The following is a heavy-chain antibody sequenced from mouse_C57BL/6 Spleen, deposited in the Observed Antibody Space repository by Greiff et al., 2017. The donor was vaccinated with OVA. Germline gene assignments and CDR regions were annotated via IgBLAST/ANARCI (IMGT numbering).Heavy chain of an antibody. CDR1: GFTFSSYG. J-gene: IGHJ2*01. D-gene: IGHD1-1*01. Sequence: EVQVVESGGDLVKPGGSLKLSCAASGFTFSSYGMSWVRQTPDKRLEWVATISSGGSYTYYPDSVKGRFTISRDNAKNTLYLQMSSLKSEDTAMYYCARDTTVVAPFDYWGQGTTLTVSS. CDR2: ISSGGSYT. CDR3: ARDTTVVAPFDY. V-gene: IGHV5-6*01.